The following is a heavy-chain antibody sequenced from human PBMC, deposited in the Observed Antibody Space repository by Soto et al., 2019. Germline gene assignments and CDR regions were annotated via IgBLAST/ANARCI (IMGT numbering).Heavy chain of an antibody. CDR1: GDSITHYY. D-gene: IGHD3-22*01. J-gene: IGHJ4*02. CDR3: ARSMYYYDRNFDY. Sequence: PSETLSLTCTVSGDSITHYYWSWIRQPPGKGLEWIGYIYYSGSTNYNPSLKSRVTISADTSKNQFSPKLSSVTAADTAVYYCARSMYYYDRNFDYWGQGTLVTVSS. CDR2: IYYSGST. V-gene: IGHV4-59*08.